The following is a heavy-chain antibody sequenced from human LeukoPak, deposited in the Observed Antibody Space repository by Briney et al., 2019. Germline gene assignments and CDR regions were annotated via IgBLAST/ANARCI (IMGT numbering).Heavy chain of an antibody. D-gene: IGHD3-9*01. CDR2: IVPIHGTA. CDR3: ARGAYDIMTGSQSSK. V-gene: IGHV1-69*13. Sequence: SVSLTCKASGGTFSSYAWSWVRQAPGQGLEWMGVIVPIHGTANYAQKFQGRVTITADESTSTAYMEVSSLRSEDTAVYYCARGAYDIMTGSQSSKRGQRSLVTVSS. CDR1: GGTFSSYA. J-gene: IGHJ4*02.